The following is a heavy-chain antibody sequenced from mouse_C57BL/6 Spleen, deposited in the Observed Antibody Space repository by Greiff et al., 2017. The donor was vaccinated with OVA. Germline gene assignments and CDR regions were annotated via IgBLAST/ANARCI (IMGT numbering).Heavy chain of an antibody. J-gene: IGHJ4*01. CDR1: GYSITSDY. Sequence: DVMLVESGPGLAKPSQTLSLPCSVTGYSITSDYWNWIRKFPGNKLEYMGYISYSGSTYYNPSLKSRISITRDTSKSQYYLQLNSVTTEDTATYYCARSPPHDDYALGAMDYWGQGTSVTVSS. CDR3: ARSPPHDDYALGAMDY. CDR2: ISYSGST. V-gene: IGHV3-8*01. D-gene: IGHD2-4*01.